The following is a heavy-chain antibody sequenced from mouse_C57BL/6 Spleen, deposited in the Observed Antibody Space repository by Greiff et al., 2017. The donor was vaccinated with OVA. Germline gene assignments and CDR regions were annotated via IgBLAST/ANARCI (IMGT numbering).Heavy chain of an antibody. CDR1: GYTFTDYY. CDR2: INPNNGGT. Sequence: VQLQQSGPELVKPGASVKISCKASGYTFTDYYMNWVKQSHGKSLEWIGDINPNNGGTSYNQKFKGKATLTVDKSSSTAYMELRSLTSEDSAVYYCARGTVVGTGGYYFGYWGQGTTLTVSS. D-gene: IGHD1-1*01. CDR3: ARGTVVGTGGYYFGY. V-gene: IGHV1-26*01. J-gene: IGHJ2*01.